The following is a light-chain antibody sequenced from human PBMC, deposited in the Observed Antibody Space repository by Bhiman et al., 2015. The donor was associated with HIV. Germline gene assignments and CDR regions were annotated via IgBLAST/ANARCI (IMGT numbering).Light chain of an antibody. CDR3: QAWDSSTGV. CDR2: QDN. V-gene: IGLV3-1*01. CDR1: KLGDKF. Sequence: SYELAQPPSVSVSPGQTASIACSGDKLGDKFVCWYQQKPGQSPLLVIYQDNRRPSGIPERFSGSNSGNTATLTISGTQAMDEADYYCQAWDSSTGVFGTGTKVTVL. J-gene: IGLJ1*01.